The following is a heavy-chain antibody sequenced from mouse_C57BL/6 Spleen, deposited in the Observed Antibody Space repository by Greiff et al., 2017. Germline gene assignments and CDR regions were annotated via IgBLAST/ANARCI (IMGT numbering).Heavy chain of an antibody. CDR1: GFTFSSYG. V-gene: IGHV5-6*01. CDR2: ISSSGSYT. Sequence: EVKLMESGGDLVKPGGSLKLSCAASGFTFSSYGMSWVRQTPDKRLEWVATISSSGSYTYYPDSVKGRFTISRDNAKNTLYLQMSSLKSEDTSMYYSAKHRDDVYAIDYWGQGTSVTVSS. D-gene: IGHD2-3*01. J-gene: IGHJ4*01. CDR3: AKHRDDVYAIDY.